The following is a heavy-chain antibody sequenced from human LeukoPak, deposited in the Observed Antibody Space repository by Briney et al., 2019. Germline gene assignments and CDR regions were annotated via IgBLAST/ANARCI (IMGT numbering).Heavy chain of an antibody. D-gene: IGHD6-13*01. J-gene: IGHJ4*02. Sequence: SETLSLTCTASGGSISSYYSSCIPQPPAKGLEWIGSIYYSGNTYYNPSLKSRDTISVDTSKNQLSLKLNSVTAADTAVYYCARHVRQQLPPKAFDYGGQGTVVIVSS. CDR1: GGSISSYY. V-gene: IGHV4-39*01. CDR2: IYYSGNT. CDR3: ARHVRQQLPPKAFDY.